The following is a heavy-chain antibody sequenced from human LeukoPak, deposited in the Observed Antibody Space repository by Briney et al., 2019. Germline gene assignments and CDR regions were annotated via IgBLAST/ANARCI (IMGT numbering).Heavy chain of an antibody. CDR3: ARGYSSACGY. V-gene: IGHV1-2*02. D-gene: IGHD6-19*01. CDR1: GYTFTGYY. CDR2: ISTSTGDT. Sequence: ASVKVSCKASGYTFTGYYMHWVRQAPGQGPEWMGWISTSTGDTKYTQKFQGRVTMTRDTSISTAYMELSRLRSDDTAVYYCARGYSSACGYWGQGTLVTVSS. J-gene: IGHJ4*02.